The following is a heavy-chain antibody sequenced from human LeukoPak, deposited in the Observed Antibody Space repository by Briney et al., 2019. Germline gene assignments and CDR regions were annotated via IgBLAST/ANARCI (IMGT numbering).Heavy chain of an antibody. D-gene: IGHD3-10*01. CDR3: AKDRGDYYGSGSYYDY. Sequence: GGSLRLSCAASGFTFSSYAMHWVRQAPGKGLEWVAFIRYDGSNKYYADSVKGRFTISRDNSKNTLYLQMNSLRAEDTAVYYCAKDRGDYYGSGSYYDYWGQGTLVTVSS. V-gene: IGHV3-30*02. CDR2: IRYDGSNK. CDR1: GFTFSSYA. J-gene: IGHJ4*02.